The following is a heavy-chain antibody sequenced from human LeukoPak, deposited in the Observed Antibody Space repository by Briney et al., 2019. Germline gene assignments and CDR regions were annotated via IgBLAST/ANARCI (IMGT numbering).Heavy chain of an antibody. Sequence: GGPLRLSYSASGFTYNSYGLHWVRPAPGKGLEGVALISYDGSNKYYGDSVKGRFTITRDNSKNTLYLHMNSLRAEDTAVYYCARHRGSVAVFYYYYMDVWGKGTMVTVSS. J-gene: IGHJ6*03. V-gene: IGHV3-30*03. CDR2: ISYDGSNK. CDR1: GFTYNSYG. CDR3: ARHRGSVAVFYYYYMDV. D-gene: IGHD6-19*01.